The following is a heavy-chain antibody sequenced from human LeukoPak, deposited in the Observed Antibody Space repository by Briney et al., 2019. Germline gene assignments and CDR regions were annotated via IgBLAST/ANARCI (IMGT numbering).Heavy chain of an antibody. CDR1: GFTFSSYW. CDR2: IRQDGDTK. D-gene: IGHD6-13*01. J-gene: IGHJ4*02. V-gene: IGHV3-7*03. Sequence: GGSLRLSCAASGFTFSSYWMTWVRQAPGKGLEWVANIRQDGDTKYYVDSVKGRFTISRDNAMNSLYLQMNSLRAEDTAIYYCARSLPYGTTWYGRSDFWGQGTLVTVSS. CDR3: ARSLPYGTTWYGRSDF.